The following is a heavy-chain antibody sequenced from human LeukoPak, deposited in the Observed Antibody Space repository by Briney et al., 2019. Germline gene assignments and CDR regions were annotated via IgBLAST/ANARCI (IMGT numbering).Heavy chain of an antibody. V-gene: IGHV3-23*01. CDR1: GFTFSSFG. D-gene: IGHD6-13*01. Sequence: PGGSLRLSCAASGFTFSSFGMSWVRQAPGKGLEWVSAISGTGGSTFYADSVKGRFTISRDNSKNTLYLQMNSLRPEDTAVYYCARADIAAGGKSFDYWGQGTLVTVSS. CDR3: ARADIAAGGKSFDY. J-gene: IGHJ4*02. CDR2: ISGTGGST.